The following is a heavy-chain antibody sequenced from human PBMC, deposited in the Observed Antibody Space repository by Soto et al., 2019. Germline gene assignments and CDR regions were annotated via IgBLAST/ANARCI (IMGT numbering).Heavy chain of an antibody. J-gene: IGHJ6*02. D-gene: IGHD3-3*01. CDR3: ARAADYDFWSGLEAFYYYGMDV. V-gene: IGHV3-21*01. CDR1: GFTFSSYS. Sequence: GGSLRLSCAASGFTFSSYSMNWVRQAPGKGLEWVSSISSSSSYIYYADSVKGRFTISRDNAKNSLYLQMNSLRAEDTAVYYCARAADYDFWSGLEAFYYYGMDVWGQGTTVTVSS. CDR2: ISSSSSYI.